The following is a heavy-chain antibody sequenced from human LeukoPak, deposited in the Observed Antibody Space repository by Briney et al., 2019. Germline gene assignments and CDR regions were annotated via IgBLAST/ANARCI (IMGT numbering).Heavy chain of an antibody. J-gene: IGHJ6*02. Sequence: PGGSLRLSCAASGFTFSSHASSWVRQAPGKGLEWVSAISGSGGSTYYADSVKGRFTISRDNSKNTLYLRMNSLRAEDTAVYYCAKAYYGDYYYYVMDVWGRGTTVTVSS. V-gene: IGHV3-23*01. CDR1: GFTFSSHA. CDR3: AKAYYGDYYYYVMDV. CDR2: ISGSGGST. D-gene: IGHD4-17*01.